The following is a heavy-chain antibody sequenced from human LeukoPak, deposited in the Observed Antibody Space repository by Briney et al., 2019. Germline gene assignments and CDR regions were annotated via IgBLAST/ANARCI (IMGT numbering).Heavy chain of an antibody. J-gene: IGHJ4*02. Sequence: GASVKVSCKASGYTFTGYYMHWVRQAPGQGLEWMGWINPNSGGTNYAQKFQGRVTMTRDTSISTAYMELSRLRSDDTAVYYCARDPTTGSLSFDYWGQGTLVTVSS. CDR1: GYTFTGYY. CDR2: INPNSGGT. D-gene: IGHD4-17*01. CDR3: ARDPTTGSLSFDY. V-gene: IGHV1-2*02.